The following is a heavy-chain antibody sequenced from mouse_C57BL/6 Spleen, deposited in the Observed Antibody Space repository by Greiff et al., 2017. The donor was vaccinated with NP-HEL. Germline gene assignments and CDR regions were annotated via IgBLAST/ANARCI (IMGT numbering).Heavy chain of an antibody. CDR1: GFTFSSYG. J-gene: IGHJ1*03. D-gene: IGHD1-1*01. Sequence: EVQLQESGGDLVKPGGSLKLSCAASGFTFSSYGMSWVRQTPDKRLEWVATISSGGSYTYYPDSVKGRFTISRDNAKNTLYLQMSSLKSEDTAMYYCARLYYYGSSKRYFDVWGTGTTVTVSS. CDR3: ARLYYYGSSKRYFDV. V-gene: IGHV5-6*01. CDR2: ISSGGSYT.